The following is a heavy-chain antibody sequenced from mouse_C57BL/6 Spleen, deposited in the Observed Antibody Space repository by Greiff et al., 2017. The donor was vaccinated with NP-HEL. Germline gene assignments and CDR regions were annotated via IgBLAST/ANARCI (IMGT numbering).Heavy chain of an antibody. D-gene: IGHD1-1*01. V-gene: IGHV1-55*01. CDR1: GYTFTSYW. CDR3: ARSTTHARDY. CDR2: IYPGSGST. J-gene: IGHJ4*01. Sequence: VQLQQPGAELVKPGASVKLSCKASGYTFTSYWITWVKQRPGQGLEWIGDIYPGSGSTNYNEKFKSQATLTVDTSSSTAYVQLSSLTSEDSAVYYCARSTTHARDYWGQGTSVTVSS.